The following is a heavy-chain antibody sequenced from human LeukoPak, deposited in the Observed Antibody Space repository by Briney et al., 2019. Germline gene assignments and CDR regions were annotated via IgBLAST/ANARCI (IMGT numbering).Heavy chain of an antibody. CDR1: GGSISSSNW. CDR3: ATSTVVTPRVDY. CDR2: IYHSGST. J-gene: IGHJ4*02. Sequence: SGTLSLTCAVSGGSISSSNWWSWVRRPPGKGLEWIGEIYHSGSTNYNPSLKSRVTVSVDKSKNQFSLKLSSVTAADTAVYYCATSTVVTPRVDYWGQGTLVTVSS. V-gene: IGHV4-4*02. D-gene: IGHD4-23*01.